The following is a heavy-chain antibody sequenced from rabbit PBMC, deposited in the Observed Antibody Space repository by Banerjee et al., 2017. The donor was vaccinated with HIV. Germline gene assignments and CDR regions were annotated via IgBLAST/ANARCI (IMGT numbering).Heavy chain of an antibody. CDR3: ARDGVGYTFDLEL. D-gene: IGHD3-1*01. J-gene: IGHJ6*01. CDR1: GFSFSGNYY. V-gene: IGHV1S45*01. Sequence: QEQLKESGGGLVQPEGSLTLTCKASGFSFSGNYYMCWVRQAPGKGLEWIACIYVGSSGSTYYASWVNGRFTISKTSSTTVTLQMTSLTGADTATYFCARDGVGYTFDLELWGPGTLVTV. CDR2: IYVGSSGST.